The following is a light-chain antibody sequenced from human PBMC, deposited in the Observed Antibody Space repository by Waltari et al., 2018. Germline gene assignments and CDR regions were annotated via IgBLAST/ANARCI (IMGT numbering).Light chain of an antibody. V-gene: IGLV2-23*02. CDR2: DVS. J-gene: IGLJ3*02. CDR1: SSDLGRSAI. Sequence: QSALTQPAAVSGSPGPSVTISCTGASSDLGRSAIVSWYQPHPGNCPKLVISDVSKRPSGVSDRFSGSKSGDTASLTISGLQFEDEADYYCCSYAGNYVWVFGGGTRLTVL. CDR3: CSYAGNYVWV.